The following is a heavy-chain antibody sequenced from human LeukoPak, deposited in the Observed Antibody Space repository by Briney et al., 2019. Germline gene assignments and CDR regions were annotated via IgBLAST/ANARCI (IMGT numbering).Heavy chain of an antibody. V-gene: IGHV3-11*04. J-gene: IGHJ4*02. CDR1: GFGFSDSY. D-gene: IGHD4-17*01. CDR3: GRDLPTVTSIDY. Sequence: GGSLRLSCVVSGFGFSDSYMTWIRQTPGKGLEWLAYISGSGSDMYYADSVKGRFTISRDNAKNSLYLQMNSLRAEDTAVYYCGRDLPTVTSIDYWGQGTLVTVSS. CDR2: ISGSGSDM.